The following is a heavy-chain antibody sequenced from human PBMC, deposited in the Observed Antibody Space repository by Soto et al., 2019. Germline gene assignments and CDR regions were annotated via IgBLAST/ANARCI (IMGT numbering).Heavy chain of an antibody. CDR3: ARSYYDSTGFAVDP. CDR1: GASVCPVC. V-gene: IGHV4-59*02. D-gene: IGHD3-22*01. J-gene: IGHJ5*02. CDR2: MYFGGSF. Sequence: SATRSLTWSVSGASVCPVCWPWSRHLPGKVLEWIGFMYFGGSFNYNPSLTSRATISVETSKNQFSMKLTSVTASDTAVYYCARSYYDSTGFAVDPWGQGTLVTVSS.